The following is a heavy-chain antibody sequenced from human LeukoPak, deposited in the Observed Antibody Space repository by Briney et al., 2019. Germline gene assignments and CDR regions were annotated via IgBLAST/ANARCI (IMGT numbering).Heavy chain of an antibody. Sequence: ASVKVSCKASGGTFSSYAISWVRQAPGQGLEWMGGIIPIFGTANYAQKFQGRVTITADESTSTAYMELSSLRSEDTAVYYCARVPREYCSGGSCYWFDPWAREPWSPSPQ. CDR2: IIPIFGTA. J-gene: IGHJ5*02. D-gene: IGHD2-15*01. CDR1: GGTFSSYA. V-gene: IGHV1-69*13. CDR3: ARVPREYCSGGSCYWFDP.